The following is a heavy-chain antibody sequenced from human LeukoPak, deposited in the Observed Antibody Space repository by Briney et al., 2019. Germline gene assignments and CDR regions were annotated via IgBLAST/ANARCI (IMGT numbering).Heavy chain of an antibody. CDR3: AKWTPGYYYDSGGYQYFDY. J-gene: IGHJ4*02. CDR1: GFTFSSYG. Sequence: GGSLRLSCAASGFTFSSYGMSRVRQAPGKGLEWVSAISGSGGSTYYADSVKGRFTISRDNSKNTLYLQMNSLRAEDTAVYYCAKWTPGYYYDSGGYQYFDYWGQGTLVTVSS. V-gene: IGHV3-23*01. D-gene: IGHD3-22*01. CDR2: ISGSGGST.